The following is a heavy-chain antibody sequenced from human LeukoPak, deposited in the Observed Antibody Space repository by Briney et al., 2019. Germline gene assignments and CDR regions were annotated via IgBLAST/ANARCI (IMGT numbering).Heavy chain of an antibody. CDR1: GGSFSGYY. J-gene: IGHJ5*02. D-gene: IGHD3-10*01. V-gene: IGHV4-34*01. CDR2: INHSGST. CDR3: ARGTHYYGSGSYLRP. Sequence: SETLSLTCAVYGGSFSGYYWSWIRQPPGKGLEWIGEINHSGSTNYNPSLKGRVTISVDTSKNQFSLRLSSVTAADTAVYYCARGTHYYGSGSYLRPWGQGTLVTVSS.